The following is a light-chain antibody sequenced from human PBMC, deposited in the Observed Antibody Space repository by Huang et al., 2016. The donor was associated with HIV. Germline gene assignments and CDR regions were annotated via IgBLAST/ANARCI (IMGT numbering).Light chain of an antibody. V-gene: IGKV3-15*01. CDR1: HSFSSN. Sequence: ERVMTQSPATLSVAPGDRVTLSCRASHSFSSNLAWYQQKPGQAPRLIIHGASTRATGIPSRFSCSGSGTEFTLAISSLQSEDSGVYFCQQYDNWPLTFGQGTRLEMK. CDR2: GAS. J-gene: IGKJ5*01. CDR3: QQYDNWPLT.